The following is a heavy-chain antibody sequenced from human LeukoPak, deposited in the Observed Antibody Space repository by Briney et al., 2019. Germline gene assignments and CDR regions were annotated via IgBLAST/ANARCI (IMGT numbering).Heavy chain of an antibody. CDR1: GYTFTSYG. CDR2: ISAYNGNT. J-gene: IGHJ3*01. D-gene: IGHD6-19*01. CDR3: ARGLQENHAWLTAFSAFDV. V-gene: IGHV1-18*01. Sequence: ASVMVSCKASGYTFTSYGVSWVRQAPGQGLEWMGWISAYNGNTNYAQKVRGRVTMTTDTSTRTAYMELRSLRSDDTAVYYCARGLQENHAWLTAFSAFDVWGQGTMVTVSS.